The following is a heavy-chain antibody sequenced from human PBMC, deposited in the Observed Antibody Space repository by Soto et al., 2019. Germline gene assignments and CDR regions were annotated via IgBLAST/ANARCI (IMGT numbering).Heavy chain of an antibody. V-gene: IGHV4-34*01. CDR1: GGSFSGYY. CDR3: VRHVKAVAAAMPY. J-gene: IGHJ4*02. D-gene: IGHD6-19*01. Sequence: PSDTLSLTCAVYGGSFSGYYWSWIRQPPGKGLEWIGEINHSGSTNYNPSLKSRVTISVDTSKNQFSLKLSSVTAADTAVYYCVRHVKAVAAAMPYWGKGT. CDR2: INHSGST.